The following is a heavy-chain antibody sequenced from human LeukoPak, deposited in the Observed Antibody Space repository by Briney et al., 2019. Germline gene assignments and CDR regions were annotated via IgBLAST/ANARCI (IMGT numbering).Heavy chain of an antibody. CDR3: AKCDYGDYGLDY. D-gene: IGHD4-17*01. V-gene: IGHV3-30*02. CDR2: IRYDGRNE. J-gene: IGHJ4*02. Sequence: GGSLRLSCAASGFTFSVYAMGWGRQAPGKGRGWVAFIRYDGRNEYYADSVKGRFNITRDNSKTTLYLQMNSLSADDTAVYYCAKCDYGDYGLDYWRQGTLVTVSS. CDR1: GFTFSVYA.